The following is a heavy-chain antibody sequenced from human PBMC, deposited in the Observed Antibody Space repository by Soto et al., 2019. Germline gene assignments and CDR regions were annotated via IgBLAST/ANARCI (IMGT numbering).Heavy chain of an antibody. J-gene: IGHJ4*02. CDR1: GGSISSYY. Sequence: SETLSLTCTVSGGSISSYYWSWIRQPPGKGLEWIGYIYYSGSTNYNPSLKSRVTISVDTSKNQFSLKLTSVTAADTAVHYCARSGGLQHIDYWGQGTLVTVSS. V-gene: IGHV4-59*08. D-gene: IGHD4-4*01. CDR2: IYYSGST. CDR3: ARSGGLQHIDY.